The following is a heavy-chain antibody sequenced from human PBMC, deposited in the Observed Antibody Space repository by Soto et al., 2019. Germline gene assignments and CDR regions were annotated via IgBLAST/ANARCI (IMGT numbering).Heavy chain of an antibody. CDR1: GFTFSSYV. CDR3: ASGGYWVYYGMDV. J-gene: IGHJ6*02. Sequence: GGSLRLSCAASGFTFSSYVMTWVRQAPGKGLEWVSAISGSGGRTYYADSVKGRFTISRDNSEDTLYLQMNSLRAEDTAVYYCASGGYWVYYGMDVWGQGTSVTVSS. CDR2: ISGSGGRT. V-gene: IGHV3-23*01. D-gene: IGHD3-22*01.